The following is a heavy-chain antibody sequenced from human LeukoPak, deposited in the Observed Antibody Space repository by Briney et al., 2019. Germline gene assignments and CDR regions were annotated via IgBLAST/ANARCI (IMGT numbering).Heavy chain of an antibody. D-gene: IGHD1-1*01. CDR2: VDHTGST. CDR1: GDSISSYY. CDR3: ARGRVSSSTWYSTYYYYFYMDV. Sequence: SETLSLTCIVSGDSISSYYWTWIRQPPGKGLEWIGYVDHTGSTNFNPSLNGRVSISRDTTKNLFSLRLRSVTAADTAVYFCARGRVSSSTWYSTYYYYFYMDVWGKGTTVTVSS. J-gene: IGHJ6*03. V-gene: IGHV4-59*01.